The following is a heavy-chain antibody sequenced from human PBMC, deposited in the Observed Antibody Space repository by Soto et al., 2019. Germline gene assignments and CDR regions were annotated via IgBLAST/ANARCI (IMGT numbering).Heavy chain of an antibody. CDR2: IYHRGST. Sequence: SETLSLTSAVSGDSISSSNCWSLVRQHQGKGREWLGDIYHRGSTKYKPSLKSRVTISVDKSKNQFSLKLSSVTAADTAVYECAGVGVVGTSVDYWGKGTLVTVSS. D-gene: IGHD3-3*01. CDR3: AGVGVVGTSVDY. V-gene: IGHV4-4*02. J-gene: IGHJ4*02. CDR1: GDSISSSNC.